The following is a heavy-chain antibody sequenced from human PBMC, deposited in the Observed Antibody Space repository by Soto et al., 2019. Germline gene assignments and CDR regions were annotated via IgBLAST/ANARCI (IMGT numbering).Heavy chain of an antibody. CDR2: ISGSGGST. CDR3: AKLVVDTAMVKMAPLYY. Sequence: HPGGSLRLSCAASGFTFSSYAMSWVRQAPGKGLEWVSAISGSGGSTYYADSVKGRFTISRDNSKNTLYLQMNSLRAEDTAVYYCAKLVVDTAMVKMAPLYYWGQGTLVTVSS. V-gene: IGHV3-23*01. D-gene: IGHD5-18*01. CDR1: GFTFSSYA. J-gene: IGHJ4*02.